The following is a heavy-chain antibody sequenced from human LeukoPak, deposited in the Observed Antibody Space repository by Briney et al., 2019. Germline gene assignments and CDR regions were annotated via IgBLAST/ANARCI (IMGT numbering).Heavy chain of an antibody. CDR2: ISAYNGNT. CDR1: GYTFTSYG. J-gene: IGHJ4*02. V-gene: IGHV1-18*01. D-gene: IGHD3-22*01. Sequence: ASVNVSCKASGYTFTSYGISWVRQAPGQGLEWMGWISAYNGNTNYAQKLQGRVTMTTDTSTSTAYMELRSLRSDDTAVYYCARLADDSSGSYYFDYWGQGTLVTVSS. CDR3: ARLADDSSGSYYFDY.